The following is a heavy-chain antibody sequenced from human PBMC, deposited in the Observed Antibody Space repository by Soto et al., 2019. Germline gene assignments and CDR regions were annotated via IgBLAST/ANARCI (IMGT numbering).Heavy chain of an antibody. CDR3: ARDAYSSRFDL. CDR2: IYTGGDT. D-gene: IGHD6-13*01. J-gene: IGHJ4*02. CDR1: GFTVSSDY. Sequence: GGSLRLSCAASGFTVSSDYMNWVRQAPGKGLEWISVIYTGGDTYYADSVRGRFTISRDTSTNTLYLQMKSLRAEDTAMYYCARDAYSSRFDLWGQGTLVTVSS. V-gene: IGHV3-53*01.